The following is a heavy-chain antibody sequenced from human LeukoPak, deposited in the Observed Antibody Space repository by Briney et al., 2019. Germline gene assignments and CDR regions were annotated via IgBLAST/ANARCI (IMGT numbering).Heavy chain of an antibody. CDR2: FSYSGST. J-gene: IGHJ6*02. Sequence: SETLSLTCTVPGGSVSSYYWSWIRQPPGKGLEWIGYFSYSGSTNYNPSLKSRVTISVDTSKNQFSLKLSSVTAADTAVYYCARESGRITIFGVVTKAGGMDVWGQGTTVTVSS. CDR3: ARESGRITIFGVVTKAGGMDV. D-gene: IGHD3-3*01. CDR1: GGSVSSYY. V-gene: IGHV4-59*02.